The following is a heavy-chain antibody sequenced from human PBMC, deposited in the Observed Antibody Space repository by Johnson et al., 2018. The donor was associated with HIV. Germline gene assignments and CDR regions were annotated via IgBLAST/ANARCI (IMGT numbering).Heavy chain of an antibody. CDR1: GFTFDDYA. J-gene: IGHJ3*02. Sequence: VQLVESGGGLVQPGRSLRLSCAASGFTFDDYAIHWVRQTPGKGLEWVSGISWNSGNIDYADSVKGRFTISRDNAKNSLYLQMNSLRAEDTALYYCARGWDAFDIWGQGTMVTVSS. CDR3: ARGWDAFDI. CDR2: ISWNSGNI. V-gene: IGHV3-9*01. D-gene: IGHD5-24*01.